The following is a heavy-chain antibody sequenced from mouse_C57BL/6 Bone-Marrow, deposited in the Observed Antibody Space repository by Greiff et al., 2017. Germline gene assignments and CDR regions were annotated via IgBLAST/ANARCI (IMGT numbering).Heavy chain of an antibody. D-gene: IGHD1-1*01. V-gene: IGHV5-17*01. CDR1: GFTFTAYG. CDR3: ARNYYGSFYAMDY. J-gene: IGHJ4*01. Sequence: EVQRVESGGGLVKPGGSLKLSCAASGFTFTAYGMHWVRQAPGKGLEWVAYISRGSSTIYYADTVKGRFTISRDNAKNTLFLQMTRLRSEDTAMYYCARNYYGSFYAMDYWGQGTSVTVAS. CDR2: ISRGSSTI.